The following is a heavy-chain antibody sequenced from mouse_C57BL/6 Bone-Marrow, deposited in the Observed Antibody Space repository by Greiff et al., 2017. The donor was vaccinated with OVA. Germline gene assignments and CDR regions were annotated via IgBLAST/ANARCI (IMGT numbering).Heavy chain of an antibody. CDR2: IYPGGGDT. V-gene: IGHV1-82*01. CDR3: ACFHYYAMDY. J-gene: IGHJ4*01. CDR1: GYAFSSSW. Sequence: QVQLQQSGPELVKPGASVKISCKASGYAFSSSWMTWVKQRPGKGLEWIGRIYPGGGDTNYNGKFKGKATLTADKSSSTAYMQLSSLTSEYSAVYFCACFHYYAMDYWGQGTSVTVSS.